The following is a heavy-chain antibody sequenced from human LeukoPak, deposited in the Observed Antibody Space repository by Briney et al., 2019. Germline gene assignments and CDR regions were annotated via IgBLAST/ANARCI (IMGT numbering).Heavy chain of an antibody. J-gene: IGHJ4*02. D-gene: IGHD2-2*01. CDR3: ARSTWHCSSTSCYAGIFDY. V-gene: IGHV4-4*07. CDR1: GGSISSYY. CDR2: IYTSGST. Sequence: SETLSLTCTVSGGSISSYYWSWIRQPAGKGLEWIGRIYTSGSTNYNPSLKSRVAISVDTSKNQFSLKLSSVTAADTAVYYCARSTWHCSSTSCYAGIFDYWGQGTLVTVSS.